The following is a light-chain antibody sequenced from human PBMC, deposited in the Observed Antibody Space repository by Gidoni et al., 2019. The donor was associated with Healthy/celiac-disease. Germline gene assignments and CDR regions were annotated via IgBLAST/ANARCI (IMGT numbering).Light chain of an antibody. CDR1: QSLVYSDGNTY. CDR2: KVS. V-gene: IGKV2-30*01. J-gene: IGKJ1*01. Sequence: DVVMTQSPLSLPVTLGQPASISCRSSQSLVYSDGNTYLTWFQQRPGQAPRRLIYKVSTRDSGVPYRFSGSGSGTDFTLKISRVDAEDVGVYYCMQGTHWLGTFGQGTKVEIK. CDR3: MQGTHWLGT.